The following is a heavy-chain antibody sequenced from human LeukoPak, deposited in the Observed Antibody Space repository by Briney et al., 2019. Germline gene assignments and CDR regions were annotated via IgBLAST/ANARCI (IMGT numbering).Heavy chain of an antibody. D-gene: IGHD3-10*01. J-gene: IGHJ4*02. CDR2: ISSSGSTI. V-gene: IGHV3-48*03. CDR3: AKGWSGESFGAQFDY. CDR1: GFTFSSYE. Sequence: PGGSLRLSCAASGFTFSSYEMNWVRQAPGKGLEWVSYISSSGSTIYYADSVKGRFTISRDNAKNSLYLQMNSLRAEDTALYYCAKGWSGESFGAQFDYWGQGTLVTVSS.